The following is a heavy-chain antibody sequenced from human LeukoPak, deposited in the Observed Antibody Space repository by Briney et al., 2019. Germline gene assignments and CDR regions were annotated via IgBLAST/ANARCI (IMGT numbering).Heavy chain of an antibody. CDR1: GFSFSSYS. J-gene: IGHJ4*02. CDR2: ITTSSSYI. V-gene: IGHV3-21*01. CDR3: ARRRYYYDSSGYYDRGYYFDY. D-gene: IGHD3-22*01. Sequence: GGSLRLSCAASGFSFSSYSMNWVRQAPGKGLEWVSSITTSSSYIYYADSVKGRFTISRDNAKNSLFLQMNSLRAEDTAVYYCARRRYYYDSSGYYDRGYYFDYWGQGTLVTVSS.